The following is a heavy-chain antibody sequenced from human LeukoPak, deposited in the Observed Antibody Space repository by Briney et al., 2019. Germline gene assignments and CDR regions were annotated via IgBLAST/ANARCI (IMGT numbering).Heavy chain of an antibody. CDR3: ASRGYDFWSGYSTAPFDP. D-gene: IGHD3-3*01. CDR2: ISSSSSYI. V-gene: IGHV3-21*04. CDR1: GFTFSSYS. J-gene: IGHJ5*02. Sequence: GGSLRLSCAASGFTFSSYSMNWVRQAPGKGLEWVSSISSSSSYIYYADSVKGRFTISRDNSKNTLYLQKNSLRAEDTAVYYCASRGYDFWSGYSTAPFDPWGQGTLVTVSS.